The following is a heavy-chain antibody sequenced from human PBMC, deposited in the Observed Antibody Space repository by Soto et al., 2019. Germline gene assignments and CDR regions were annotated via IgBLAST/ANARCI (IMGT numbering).Heavy chain of an antibody. CDR3: AHRVLRTVFGLVTTTAIYFDF. D-gene: IGHD3-3*01. CDR2: SYWEDDK. CDR1: GFSLTTSGVG. Sequence: QITLNESGPTQVKPRQTLTLTCTFPGFSLTTSGVGVGWIRQSPGKAPESLALSYWEDDKRYSPSLKSRLTTAKDPSKNQVVLTMADLDPADTATYYCAHRVLRTVFGLVTTTAIYFDFWGQGTPVAVSS. V-gene: IGHV2-5*02. J-gene: IGHJ4*02.